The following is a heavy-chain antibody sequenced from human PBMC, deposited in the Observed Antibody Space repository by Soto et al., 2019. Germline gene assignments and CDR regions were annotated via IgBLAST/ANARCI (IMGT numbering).Heavy chain of an antibody. CDR2: ISYDGGNK. CDR1: GITFSTYA. Sequence: GGSLRLSCAASGITFSTYAMHWVRQAPGKGLEWVAVISYDGGNKYYADSVKGRFTISRDNSKNALSLQMNSLEAEDTAVYYCAKLPWEVAPSWGQGTLVTVSS. D-gene: IGHD1-26*01. CDR3: AKLPWEVAPS. V-gene: IGHV3-30-3*02. J-gene: IGHJ5*02.